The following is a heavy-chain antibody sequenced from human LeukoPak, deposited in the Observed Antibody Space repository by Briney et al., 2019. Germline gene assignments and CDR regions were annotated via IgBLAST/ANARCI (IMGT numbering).Heavy chain of an antibody. J-gene: IGHJ4*02. Sequence: KPSETLSLTCTVSGGSISSALYHWGWIRQPPGKGLEWIGSIYYSGNTYYNASLKSQVSISIDTSKNQFSLRLTSVTAADTAVYYCARQTGSGLFILPGGQGTLVTVSS. V-gene: IGHV4-39*01. CDR1: GGSISSALYH. CDR3: ARQTGSGLFILP. CDR2: IYYSGNT. D-gene: IGHD3/OR15-3a*01.